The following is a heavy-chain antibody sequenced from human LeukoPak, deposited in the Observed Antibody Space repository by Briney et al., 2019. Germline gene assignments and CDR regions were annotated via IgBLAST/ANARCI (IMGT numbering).Heavy chain of an antibody. J-gene: IGHJ5*02. D-gene: IGHD4-17*01. CDR2: INHSGST. CDR1: AGSFSGYY. V-gene: IGHV4-34*01. CDR3: ARRATVTPWNWFDP. Sequence: KPSETLSLTCAVYAGSFSGYYWSWISQPPGKGLEWIGEINHSGSTNYNPSLKSRVTISVDTSKNQFSLKLSSVTAADTAVYYCARRATVTPWNWFDPWGQGTLVTVSP.